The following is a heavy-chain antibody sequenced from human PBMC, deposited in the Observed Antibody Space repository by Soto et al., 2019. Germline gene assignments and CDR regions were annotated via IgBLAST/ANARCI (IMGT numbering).Heavy chain of an antibody. J-gene: IGHJ4*02. V-gene: IGHV3-33*08. CDR1: GFTFSSHG. CDR2: IWHDGSNK. Sequence: VGSLRLSCAASGFTFSSHGMHWVRQAPGKGLEWVAVIWHDGSNKHYTDSVKGRFTISRDNSENTLYLQMNSLRAEDTAVYYCATKVGDDFDHWGQGTLVTVSS. CDR3: ATKVGDDFDH.